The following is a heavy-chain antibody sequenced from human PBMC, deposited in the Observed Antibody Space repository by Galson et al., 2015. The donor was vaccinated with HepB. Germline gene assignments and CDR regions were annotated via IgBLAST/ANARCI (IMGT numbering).Heavy chain of an antibody. Sequence: QSGAEVKKPGASVKVSCKASGYTFSSYSITWVRQAPGQGLEWVGWISPHNRYTNSAQNFQGRVTMTTDTSTRTAYMELRSLRSDDTAIYYCARGALVVAVGATQNNWFDPWGRGTLVTVSS. D-gene: IGHD2-15*01. V-gene: IGHV1-18*01. CDR3: ARGALVVAVGATQNNWFDP. J-gene: IGHJ5*02. CDR2: ISPHNRYT. CDR1: GYTFSSYS.